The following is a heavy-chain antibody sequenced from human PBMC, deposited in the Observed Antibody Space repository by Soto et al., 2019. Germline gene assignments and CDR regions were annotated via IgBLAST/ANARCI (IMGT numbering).Heavy chain of an antibody. J-gene: IGHJ6*02. CDR2: INPKSGGT. CDR3: ARGDSTDCSNGVCSFFYNHDMDV. V-gene: IGHV1-2*04. Sequence: ASVKVSCKASGYSFTDYHIHWVRQAPGQGLEWLGRINPKSGGTSTAQKFQGWGTMTTDTSISTASMELTRLTSDDTAIYYCARGDSTDCSNGVCSFFYNHDMDVWGQGTTVTVSS. CDR1: GYSFTDYH. D-gene: IGHD2-8*01.